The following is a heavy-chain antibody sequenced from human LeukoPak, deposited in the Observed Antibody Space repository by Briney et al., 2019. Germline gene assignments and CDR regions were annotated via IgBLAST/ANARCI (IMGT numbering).Heavy chain of an antibody. D-gene: IGHD2-2*01. J-gene: IGHJ5*02. CDR2: INPNSGGT. Sequence: GASVKVSCKASGYTFTGYYMHWVRQAPGQGLEWMGWINPNSGGTNYAQKFQGRVTMTRDTSISTAHMELSRLRSDDTAVYYCARAEDCSSTSCYFVWFDPWGQGTLVTVSS. CDR3: ARAEDCSSTSCYFVWFDP. V-gene: IGHV1-2*02. CDR1: GYTFTGYY.